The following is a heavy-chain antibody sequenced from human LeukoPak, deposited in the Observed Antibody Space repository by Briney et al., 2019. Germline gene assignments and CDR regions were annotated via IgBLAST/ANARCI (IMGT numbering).Heavy chain of an antibody. J-gene: IGHJ4*02. CDR1: GFIFSTYD. V-gene: IGHV4-34*01. Sequence: PGGSLRLSCAASGFIFSTYDMSWVRQAPGKGLEWIGEINHSGSTNHNPSLKSRVTISVDTSKNQFSLKLSSVTAADTAVYYCARFPDSSGSGRIYWGQGTLVTVSS. CDR2: INHSGST. D-gene: IGHD3-22*01. CDR3: ARFPDSSGSGRIY.